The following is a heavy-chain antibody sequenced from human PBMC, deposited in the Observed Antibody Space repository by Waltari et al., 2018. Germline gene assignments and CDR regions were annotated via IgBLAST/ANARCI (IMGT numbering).Heavy chain of an antibody. Sequence: EVQIVESGGGLVQPGGSLRLSCTASGRSFTTYAIHWVRQAPGKGLEYVSGISNNGGTTYYANSVKGRFTISRDNFENTVFLQMGSLRAEDTAVYYCARGGWESSGWPFDFWGQGTLVTVSS. CDR1: GRSFTTYA. D-gene: IGHD6-19*01. CDR3: ARGGWESSGWPFDF. J-gene: IGHJ4*02. V-gene: IGHV3-64*01. CDR2: ISNNGGTT.